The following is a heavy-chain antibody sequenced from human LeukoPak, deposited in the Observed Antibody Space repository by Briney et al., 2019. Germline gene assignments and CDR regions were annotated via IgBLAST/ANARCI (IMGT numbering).Heavy chain of an antibody. V-gene: IGHV1-46*01. CDR2: INPSGTST. D-gene: IGHD2-2*01. CDR3: ARGYSSSSRIDY. J-gene: IGHJ4*02. Sequence: ASVKNSCKAAGYTFTNYYMHWVRQPPGQGLQWMRMINPSGTSTRYEHKFQDRLTMTRETSTMRVYMELSSLMSEYTAVNYCARGYSSSSRIDYWGQGTVVSVP. CDR1: GYTFTNYY.